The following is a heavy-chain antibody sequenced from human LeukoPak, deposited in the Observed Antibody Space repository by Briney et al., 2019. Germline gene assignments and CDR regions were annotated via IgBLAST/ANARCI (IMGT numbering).Heavy chain of an antibody. Sequence: GGSLRLSCAASGFTFSSYSMNWVRQAPGKGLEWVSSISSSSSYIYYADSVKGRFTISRDNAKNSLYLQMNSLRAEDTAVYYCARDFEDYDSSGYYGYWGQGTLVTVSS. CDR1: GFTFSSYS. CDR2: ISSSSSYI. V-gene: IGHV3-21*01. CDR3: ARDFEDYDSSGYYGY. J-gene: IGHJ4*02. D-gene: IGHD3-22*01.